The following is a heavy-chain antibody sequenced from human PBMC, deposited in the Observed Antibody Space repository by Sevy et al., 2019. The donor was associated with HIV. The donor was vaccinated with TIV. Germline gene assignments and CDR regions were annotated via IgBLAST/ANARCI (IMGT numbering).Heavy chain of an antibody. Sequence: GGSLRLSCAASGFTFSSYWMTWVRQAPGKGLEWVANIKQDGSDEYYVDSVKGRFTISRDNAKNSLYLQMNSLRGEDTAVYYCARSRGWRVAFDIWGQGTMVTVSS. V-gene: IGHV3-7*01. J-gene: IGHJ3*02. D-gene: IGHD3-10*01. CDR3: ARSRGWRVAFDI. CDR1: GFTFSSYW. CDR2: IKQDGSDE.